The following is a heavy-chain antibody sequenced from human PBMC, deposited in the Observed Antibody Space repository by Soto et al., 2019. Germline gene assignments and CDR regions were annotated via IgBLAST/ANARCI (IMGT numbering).Heavy chain of an antibody. CDR1: GGTFSSYT. CDR2: IIPILGIA. Sequence: SVKVSCKASGGTFSSYTISWVRQAPGQGLEWMGRIIPILGIANYAQKFQGRVTITADKSTSTAYMELSSLRSEDTAVYYCARGPNDYYDSSGYGYYFDYWGQGTLVTVSS. D-gene: IGHD3-22*01. J-gene: IGHJ4*02. CDR3: ARGPNDYYDSSGYGYYFDY. V-gene: IGHV1-69*02.